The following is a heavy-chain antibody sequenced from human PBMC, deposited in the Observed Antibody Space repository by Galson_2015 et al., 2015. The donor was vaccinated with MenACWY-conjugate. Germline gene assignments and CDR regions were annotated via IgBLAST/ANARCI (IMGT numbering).Heavy chain of an antibody. Sequence: SLRLSCAASGFTFTGYEFNWVRQAPGKGLEWLSYISKSGSPIYYADSVKGRFTISRDNMKKSLFLEMNSLRAGDTGVYYCARAGTWIHQYFYYMDVWGKGTTVTVSS. CDR1: GFTFTGYE. J-gene: IGHJ6*03. D-gene: IGHD5-18*01. V-gene: IGHV3-48*03. CDR3: ARAGTWIHQYFYYMDV. CDR2: ISKSGSPI.